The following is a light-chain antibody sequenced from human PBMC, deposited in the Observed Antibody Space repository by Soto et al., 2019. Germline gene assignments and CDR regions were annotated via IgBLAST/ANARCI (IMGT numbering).Light chain of an antibody. Sequence: DIQMTQSPSSLSASVGDRVTITCQASQDISNYLNWYQQKPGKAPKLLIYDGTTSESGVPSRFSGSESDTEFTLTINSLQSDDFATYYCQSGTFGQGTKVDIK. J-gene: IGKJ1*01. CDR3: QSGT. CDR1: QDISNY. CDR2: DGT. V-gene: IGKV1-33*01.